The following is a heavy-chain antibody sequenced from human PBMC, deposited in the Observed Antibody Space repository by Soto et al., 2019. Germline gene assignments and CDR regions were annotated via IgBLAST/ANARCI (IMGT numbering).Heavy chain of an antibody. CDR2: ISTSGRTI. CDR3: ARQPAHVHEASPKWFDP. Sequence: EVLLVESGGGLVQPGGSLRLSCTASGFTFSSYEMNWVRQAPGKGLEWISYISTSGRTIFDAGSVKGRFTISRDNTRNTLFLQMDSLRPEDTAVYYCARQPAHVHEASPKWFDPWGQGTLVIVSS. D-gene: IGHD3-10*02. CDR1: GFTFSSYE. V-gene: IGHV3-48*03. J-gene: IGHJ5*02.